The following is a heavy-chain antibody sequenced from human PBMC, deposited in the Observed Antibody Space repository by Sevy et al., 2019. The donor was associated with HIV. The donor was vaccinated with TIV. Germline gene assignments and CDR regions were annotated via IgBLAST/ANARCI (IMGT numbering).Heavy chain of an antibody. Sequence: SETLSLTCNVSGRSISTLYWTWIRQPAGKGLEWIGRIHIGGSTNYNPSLKSRVTMSGDTSKNQFFLKMTSVTAADTAIYYCASGPWGWFDSWGQGTPVTVSS. CDR1: GRSISTLY. CDR2: IHIGGST. D-gene: IGHD1-26*01. V-gene: IGHV4-4*07. CDR3: ASGPWGWFDS. J-gene: IGHJ5*01.